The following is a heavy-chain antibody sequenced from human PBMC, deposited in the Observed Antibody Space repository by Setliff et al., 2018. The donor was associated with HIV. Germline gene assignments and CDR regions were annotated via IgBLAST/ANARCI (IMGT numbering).Heavy chain of an antibody. Sequence: PSETLSLTCIVSGGSINSTSYYWGWIRQPPGQGLEWIGSIYYSGDTFYNTSLKTRITISVDTSKNHLSLKVSSLTAADTAVYYCARAPYYDYRGLAVYYFDYWGQGTRVTVS. CDR2: IYYSGDT. CDR1: GGSINSTSYY. D-gene: IGHD3-22*01. J-gene: IGHJ4*02. V-gene: IGHV4-39*07. CDR3: ARAPYYDYRGLAVYYFDY.